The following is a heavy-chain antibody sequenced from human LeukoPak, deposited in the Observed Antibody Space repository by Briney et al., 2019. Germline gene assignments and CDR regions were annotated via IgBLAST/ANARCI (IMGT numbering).Heavy chain of an antibody. J-gene: IGHJ4*02. CDR1: GFTFSTYW. D-gene: IGHD1-7*01. Sequence: GGSLRLSCAASGFTFSTYWMSWVRQAPGKGLEWVANIKRDGSEKYYMDSVKGRFTISRDNAKNSLYLQMTSLRAEDTAIYYCAREARGNYAPGLDYWGQGTLVTVSS. CDR3: AREARGNYAPGLDY. CDR2: IKRDGSEK. V-gene: IGHV3-7*01.